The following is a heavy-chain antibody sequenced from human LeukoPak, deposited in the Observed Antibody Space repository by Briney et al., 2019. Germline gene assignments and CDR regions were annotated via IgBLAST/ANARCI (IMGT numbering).Heavy chain of an antibody. Sequence: GGSLRLSCAASGFTFNSHAMSWVRQAPGKGLEWVSTLSGSAFTYYADSVKGRITISRDTSKNTLFLDMNTLRVEDTAVYYCAKGSQESPRTILDAFDIWGQGTMVSVSS. D-gene: IGHD1-1*01. CDR1: GFTFNSHA. CDR3: AKGSQESPRTILDAFDI. J-gene: IGHJ3*02. CDR2: LSGSAFT. V-gene: IGHV3-23*01.